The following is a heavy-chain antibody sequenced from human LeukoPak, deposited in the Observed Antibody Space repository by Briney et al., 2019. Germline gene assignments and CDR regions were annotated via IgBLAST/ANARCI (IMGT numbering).Heavy chain of an antibody. V-gene: IGHV1-69*01. CDR3: ARDSGDYLYYFDY. J-gene: IGHJ4*02. D-gene: IGHD3-16*01. CDR2: IIPIFGTA. Sequence: SVKVSCKASGGTFSSYAISWVRQAPGQGLEWMGEIIPIFGTANYAQKFQGRVTITADESTSTAYMELSSLRSEDTAVYYCARDSGDYLYYFDYWGQGTLVTVSS. CDR1: GGTFSSYA.